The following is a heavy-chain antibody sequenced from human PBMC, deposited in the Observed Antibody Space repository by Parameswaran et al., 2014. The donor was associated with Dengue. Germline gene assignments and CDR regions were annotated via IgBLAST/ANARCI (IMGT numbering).Heavy chain of an antibody. Sequence: QMPGKGLEWVANIKTDGSEESYVDSVKGRFTISRDNGRNSLFLQMNSLTAEDTAVYYCARDSGDRTVDYWGQGTLVTVSS. CDR2: IKTDGSEE. V-gene: IGHV3-7*01. D-gene: IGHD3-10*01. J-gene: IGHJ4*02. CDR3: ARDSGDRTVDY.